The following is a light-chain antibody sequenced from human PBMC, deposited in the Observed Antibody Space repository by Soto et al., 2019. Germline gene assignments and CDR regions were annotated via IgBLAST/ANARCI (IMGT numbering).Light chain of an antibody. CDR2: AAS. CDR3: QQYYSYLFT. J-gene: IGKJ4*01. V-gene: IGKV1-8*01. CDR1: QGISSY. Sequence: AIRMTQSPSSFSASTGDRVTITCRASQGISSYLAWYQQKPGKAPKLLIYAASNLQSGVPSRFSGSGSGTDSTLTISCLQSEDFATYYCQQYYSYLFTFGGGTKVEIK.